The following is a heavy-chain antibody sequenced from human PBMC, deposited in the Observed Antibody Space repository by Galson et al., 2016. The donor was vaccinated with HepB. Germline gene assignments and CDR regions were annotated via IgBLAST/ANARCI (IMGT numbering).Heavy chain of an antibody. V-gene: IGHV3-48*02. CDR2: ISDSGSTT. Sequence: SLRLSCAASGFTFSTYSMNWVRQAPGKGLEWVSYISDSGSTTYYVDSVKGRFTISRDNAKNSLYLQMNSLRDEDTAVYYCAKDIARSNGWSRPGRNDYWGQGTLVSVSS. J-gene: IGHJ4*02. CDR1: GFTFSTYS. CDR3: AKDIARSNGWSRPGRNDY. D-gene: IGHD6-19*01.